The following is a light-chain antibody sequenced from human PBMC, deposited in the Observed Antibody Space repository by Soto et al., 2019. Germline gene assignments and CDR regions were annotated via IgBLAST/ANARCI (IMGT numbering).Light chain of an antibody. J-gene: IGLJ1*01. CDR1: SSDVGGYEY. CDR3: SSYRTGGSYV. Sequence: QSALTQPASVSGSPGQSITISCTGTSSDVGGYEYVSWYQQYPGKAPKLMIYEVIDRPAGAPGRFSGSKSGNTASLTITGLQAEDEADYYCSSYRTGGSYVFGTGTKLTVL. CDR2: EVI. V-gene: IGLV2-14*01.